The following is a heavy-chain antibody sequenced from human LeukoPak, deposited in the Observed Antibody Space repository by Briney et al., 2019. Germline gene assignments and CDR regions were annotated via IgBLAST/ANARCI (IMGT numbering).Heavy chain of an antibody. Sequence: ASVKVSCKASGYTFTSYGISWVRQAPGQGLEWMGWISAYNGNTNYAQKLQGRVTMTTDTSTGTAYMELRSLRYDDTAVYYCARDEGYSYGYEPVDYWGQGTLVTVSS. CDR1: GYTFTSYG. CDR3: ARDEGYSYGYEPVDY. CDR2: ISAYNGNT. V-gene: IGHV1-18*01. J-gene: IGHJ4*02. D-gene: IGHD5-18*01.